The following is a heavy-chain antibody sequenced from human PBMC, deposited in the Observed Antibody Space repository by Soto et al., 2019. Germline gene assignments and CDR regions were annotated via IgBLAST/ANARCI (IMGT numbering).Heavy chain of an antibody. CDR1: GFTFDDYA. CDR2: ISWNSGNI. V-gene: IGHV3-9*01. D-gene: IGHD5-18*01. J-gene: IGHJ4*02. Sequence: EVQLEESGGALVQPGRSLRLSCAASGFTFDDYAMYWVRQVLGKGLEWVSSISWNSGNIGYADSVKGRFTTSRDNAENSLYLQMNSLRPEDTALYYCVRSKGGYSYGNQFDYWGQGTLVTVSS. CDR3: VRSKGGYSYGNQFDY.